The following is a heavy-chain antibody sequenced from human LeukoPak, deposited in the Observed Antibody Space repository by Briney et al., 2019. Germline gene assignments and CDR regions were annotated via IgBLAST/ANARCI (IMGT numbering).Heavy chain of an antibody. CDR1: GYTFTGYY. J-gene: IGHJ4*02. CDR3: ARDLGAYDSSGYYY. Sequence: ASVTVSCKASGYTFTGYYMHWVRQAPGQGLEWMGWISAYNGNTNYAQKLQGRVTMTTDTSTSTAYMELRSLRSDDTAVYYCARDLGAYDSSGYYYWGQGTLVTVSS. V-gene: IGHV1-18*04. CDR2: ISAYNGNT. D-gene: IGHD3-22*01.